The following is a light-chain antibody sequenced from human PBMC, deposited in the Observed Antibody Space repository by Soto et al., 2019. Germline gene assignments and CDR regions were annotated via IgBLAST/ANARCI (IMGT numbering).Light chain of an antibody. CDR3: QQFNNWPPWT. J-gene: IGKJ1*01. V-gene: IGKV3D-15*01. CDR1: QGVSRK. Sequence: DIVMTQSPATLSVAPGERVTFSCRASQGVSRKLAWYQHKPGQAPRLLISGASTRAAGIPDRFSGSGSGTEFTLTISGLQSDDFAVYYCQQFNNWPPWTFGQGTKVDIK. CDR2: GAS.